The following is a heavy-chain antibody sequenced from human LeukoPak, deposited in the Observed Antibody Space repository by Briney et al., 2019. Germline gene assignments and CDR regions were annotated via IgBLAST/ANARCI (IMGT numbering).Heavy chain of an antibody. Sequence: PGRSLRLSCAASGFTFSSYSMNWVRQAPGKGLEWVSSISSSSSYIYYADSVKGRFTISRDNAKNSLYLQMNSLRAEDTAVYYCARDSSSGWYRSLGVGFDYWGQGTLVTVSS. CDR2: ISSSSSYI. J-gene: IGHJ4*02. V-gene: IGHV3-21*01. CDR1: GFTFSSYS. D-gene: IGHD6-19*01. CDR3: ARDSSSGWYRSLGVGFDY.